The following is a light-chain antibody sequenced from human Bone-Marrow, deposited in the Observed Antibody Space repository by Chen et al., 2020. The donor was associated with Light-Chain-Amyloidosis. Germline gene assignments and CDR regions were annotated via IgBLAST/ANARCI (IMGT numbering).Light chain of an antibody. CDR3: QSYQGSSQGV. CDR1: SGSMATNY. Sequence: NFMLTQPHSVSESPGKTVIISCTRSSGSMATNYVQWYPQRPGSSPTTVIYEDDQRPSGVPDRFSDSIDRSSNSASLTISGLKTEDEADYYCQSYQGSSQGVFGGGTKLTVL. V-gene: IGLV6-57*01. CDR2: EDD. J-gene: IGLJ3*02.